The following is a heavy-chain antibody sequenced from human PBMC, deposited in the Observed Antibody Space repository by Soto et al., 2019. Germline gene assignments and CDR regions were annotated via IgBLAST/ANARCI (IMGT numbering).Heavy chain of an antibody. CDR3: ARGRYYDSSGYYAPYFDY. D-gene: IGHD3-22*01. CDR1: GGSISSYY. CDR2: IYYSGST. Sequence: SETLSLTCTVSGGSISSYYWSWIRQPPGKGLEWIGYIYYSGSTNYNPSLKSRVTISVDTSKNQFSLKLSSVTAADTAVYYCARGRYYDSSGYYAPYFDYWGQGTLVTVS. V-gene: IGHV4-59*01. J-gene: IGHJ4*02.